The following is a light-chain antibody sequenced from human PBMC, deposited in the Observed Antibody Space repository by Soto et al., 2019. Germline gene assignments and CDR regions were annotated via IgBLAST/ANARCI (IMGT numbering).Light chain of an antibody. Sequence: EIVMTQSPVTLSVSPGERGTLSCRASQSVGSNLAWYQQRCGQPPRLLVFGASTRATGIPARFSGSGSGTEFTITISSLQSEDFAVYYCHQYDSWPETFGQGTKVESK. V-gene: IGKV3-15*01. CDR3: HQYDSWPET. CDR2: GAS. J-gene: IGKJ1*01. CDR1: QSVGSN.